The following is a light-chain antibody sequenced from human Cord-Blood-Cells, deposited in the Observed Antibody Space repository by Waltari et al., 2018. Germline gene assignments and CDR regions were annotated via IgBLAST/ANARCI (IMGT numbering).Light chain of an antibody. CDR2: DVS. CDR1: SSDVGCYNY. CDR3: SSYTSSSTLV. Sequence: QSSLTPPASVSGSPGQSITISCTGTSSDVGCYNYVPWYQQHPGKAPKLMIYDVSNRPSGVSNRFSGSKSGNTASLTISGLQAEDEADYYCSSYTSSSTLVFGGGTKLTVL. V-gene: IGLV2-14*01. J-gene: IGLJ2*01.